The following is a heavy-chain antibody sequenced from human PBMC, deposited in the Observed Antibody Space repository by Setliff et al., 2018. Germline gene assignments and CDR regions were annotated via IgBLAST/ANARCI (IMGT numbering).Heavy chain of an antibody. CDR1: GGSISYFY. CDR2: IYDNDFA. CDR3: ARDRGSNNSPEDFDY. V-gene: IGHV4-59*12. J-gene: IGHJ4*02. D-gene: IGHD1-1*01. Sequence: SETLSLTCTVSGGSISYFYWSWIRQPPGKGLEWIGYIYDNDFANYNPSLKSRVTMSIDTSKNQFFLKVRSVTAADAAVYYCARDRGSNNSPEDFDYWGLGTLVTVS.